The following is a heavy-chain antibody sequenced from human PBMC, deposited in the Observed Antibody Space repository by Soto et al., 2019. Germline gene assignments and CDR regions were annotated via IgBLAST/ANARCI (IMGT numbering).Heavy chain of an antibody. CDR1: GGSVNSGTYY. CDR2: IYSSGVA. D-gene: IGHD2-2*01. Sequence: PSETLSLTCTVSGGSVNSGTYYWNWIRQPPGKGLEWIGYIYSSGVANYNPSLKSRVTISLDTSKNQFSLKLSSVTAADTAVYFCASSSFYRYYFDYWGQGALVTVSS. CDR3: ASSSFYRYYFDY. J-gene: IGHJ4*02. V-gene: IGHV4-61*01.